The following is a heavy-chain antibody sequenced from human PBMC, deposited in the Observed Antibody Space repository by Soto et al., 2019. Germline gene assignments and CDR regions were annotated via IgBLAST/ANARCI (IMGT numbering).Heavy chain of an antibody. CDR3: ARVGGWLVPKDY. CDR1: GFTFSSYS. CDR2: ISSSSSYI. V-gene: IGHV3-21*01. D-gene: IGHD6-19*01. J-gene: IGHJ4*02. Sequence: EVQLVESGGGLVKPGGSLRLSCAASGFTFSSYSMNWVRQAPGKGLEWVSSISSSSSYIYYADSVKGRFTISRDNANNSLYLQMNSLRAEDTAVYYCARVGGWLVPKDYWGQGTLVTVSS.